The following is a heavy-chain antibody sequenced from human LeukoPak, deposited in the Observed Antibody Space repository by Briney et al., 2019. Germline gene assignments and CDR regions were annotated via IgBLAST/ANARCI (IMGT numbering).Heavy chain of an antibody. Sequence: PSETLSLTCVVSGGSISSHFWSWIRQPPGKGLEWIGYIYFSGYTNYNPSLKSRVTISVDTSNDHFSLRLTSVTAADTAVYYCAREGEQLGGVDYWGQGTLVTVSS. CDR3: AREGEQLGGVDY. CDR1: GGSISSHF. D-gene: IGHD6-6*01. CDR2: IYFSGYT. J-gene: IGHJ4*02. V-gene: IGHV4-59*11.